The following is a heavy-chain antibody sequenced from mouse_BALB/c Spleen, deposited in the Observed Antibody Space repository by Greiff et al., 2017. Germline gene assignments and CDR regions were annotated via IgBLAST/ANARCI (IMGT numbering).Heavy chain of an antibody. Sequence: EVKLVESGVGLVKPGGSLKLSCAASGFTFSSYAMSWVRQTPEKRLEWVASISSGGSTYYPDSVKGRFTISRDNARNILYLQMSSLRSEDTAMYYCARGHYYGSTYYFDYWGQGTTLTVSS. CDR3: ARGHYYGSTYYFDY. D-gene: IGHD1-1*01. CDR2: ISSGGST. V-gene: IGHV5-6-5*01. CDR1: GFTFSSYA. J-gene: IGHJ2*01.